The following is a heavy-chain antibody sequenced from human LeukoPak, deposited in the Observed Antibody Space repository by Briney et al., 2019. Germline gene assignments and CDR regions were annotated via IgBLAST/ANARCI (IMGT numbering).Heavy chain of an antibody. CDR1: GGSISSSNW. CDR3: ARTTVTRYYFDY. Sequence: SGTPSLTCAVSGGSISSSNWWSWIRQPPGEGLEWIGYIYYSGSTYYNPSLKSRVTISVDTSKNQFSLKLSSVTAADTAVYYCARTTVTRYYFDYWGQGTLVTVSS. CDR2: IYYSGST. J-gene: IGHJ4*02. V-gene: IGHV4-30-4*01. D-gene: IGHD4-17*01.